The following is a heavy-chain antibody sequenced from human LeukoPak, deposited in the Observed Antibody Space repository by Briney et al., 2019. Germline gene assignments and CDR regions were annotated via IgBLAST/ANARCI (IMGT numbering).Heavy chain of an antibody. V-gene: IGHV4-39*07. Sequence: KPSETLSLTCTVSGGSISSSSYYWGWIRQSPGKGLEWIGEINHSGSTNYNPSLKSRVTISVDTSKNQFSLKLSSVTAADTAVYYCARVQQSMMAAAGLYYFDYWGQGTLVTVSS. D-gene: IGHD6-13*01. CDR1: GGSISSSSYY. J-gene: IGHJ4*02. CDR2: INHSGST. CDR3: ARVQQSMMAAAGLYYFDY.